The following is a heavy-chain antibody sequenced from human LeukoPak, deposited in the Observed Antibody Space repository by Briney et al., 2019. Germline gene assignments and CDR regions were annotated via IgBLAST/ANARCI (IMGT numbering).Heavy chain of an antibody. V-gene: IGHV5-51*01. CDR1: GYSFTSYW. J-gene: IGHJ4*02. Sequence: GESLKISCKGSGYSFTSYWIGWGRQLPGKALEWMGIIYPGDSDPRYSPSFQGQVTISADKSISTAYLQWSSLKASDTAMYYCARLNDYGDYGEDWGQGTLVTVSS. CDR3: ARLNDYGDYGED. D-gene: IGHD4-17*01. CDR2: IYPGDSDP.